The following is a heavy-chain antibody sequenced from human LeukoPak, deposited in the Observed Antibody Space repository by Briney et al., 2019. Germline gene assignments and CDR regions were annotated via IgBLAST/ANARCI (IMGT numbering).Heavy chain of an antibody. V-gene: IGHV3-23*01. CDR1: GFTFSSYA. CDR3: AKDPSRYDFWSGYPGLDY. CDR2: ISGSGGST. D-gene: IGHD3-3*01. Sequence: GGSLRLSCAASGFTFSSYAMSWVRQAPGKGLEWVSAISGSGGSTYYADSVKGRFTISRDNSKNTLYLQMNSLRAEDTAVYYCAKDPSRYDFWSGYPGLDYWGQGTLVTVSS. J-gene: IGHJ4*02.